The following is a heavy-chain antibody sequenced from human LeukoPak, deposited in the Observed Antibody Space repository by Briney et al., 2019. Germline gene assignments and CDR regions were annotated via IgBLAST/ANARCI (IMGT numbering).Heavy chain of an antibody. D-gene: IGHD3-10*01. CDR3: AGPGDYYGSGSDY. V-gene: IGHV4-4*07. Sequence: PSETLSLTCTVSGGSISSHYWSWIRQPAGKGLEWIGRIYTSGSTNYNPSLKSRVTMSVDTSKNQFSLKLSSVTAADTAVYYCAGPGDYYGSGSDYWGRGTLVTVSS. J-gene: IGHJ4*02. CDR2: IYTSGST. CDR1: GGSISSHY.